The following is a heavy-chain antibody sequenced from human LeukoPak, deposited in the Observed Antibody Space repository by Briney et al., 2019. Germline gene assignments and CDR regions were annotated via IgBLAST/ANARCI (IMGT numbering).Heavy chain of an antibody. Sequence: GASVKVSCKASGYTFTSNYIHWVRQAPGQGLEWMGMIYPRDGSTSYAQKFQGWVTMTRDTSISTAYMELSRLRSDDTAVYYCARGGITGTTRGPTRLNDAFDIWGQGTMVTVSS. CDR2: IYPRDGST. CDR3: ARGGITGTTRGPTRLNDAFDI. V-gene: IGHV1-46*01. J-gene: IGHJ3*02. CDR1: GYTFTSNY. D-gene: IGHD1-20*01.